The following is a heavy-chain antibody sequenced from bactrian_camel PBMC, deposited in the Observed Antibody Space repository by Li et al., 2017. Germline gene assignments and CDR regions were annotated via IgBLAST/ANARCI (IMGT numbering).Heavy chain of an antibody. Sequence: HVQLVESGGGSVQPGGSLRLACAVSGYTFNRNYMAWFRQAPGKEREGVAGIDSAGFPDYPNSLKGRFTISKDSAQNTYLQMDRLKPEDTAMYFCAADFISRPCIRRIGREPKAREYTHWGQGTQVTVS. CDR1: GYTFNRNY. CDR2: IDSAGFP. J-gene: IGHJ4*01. D-gene: IGHD5*01. CDR3: AADFISRPCIRRIGREPKAREYTH. V-gene: IGHV3S53*01.